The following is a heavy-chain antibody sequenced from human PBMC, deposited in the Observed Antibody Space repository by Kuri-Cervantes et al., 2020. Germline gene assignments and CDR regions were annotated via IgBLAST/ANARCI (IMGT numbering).Heavy chain of an antibody. V-gene: IGHV3-9*01. D-gene: IGHD4-17*01. CDR1: GFTFDDYA. J-gene: IGHJ4*02. CDR3: AKAIYGDYAYAANLFDY. CDR2: ISWNSGSI. Sequence: LSLTCAASGFTFDDYAMHWVRQAPGKGLEWVSGISWNSGSIGYADSVKSRFTISRDNAKNSLYLQMNSLRAEDTALYYCAKAIYGDYAYAANLFDYWGQGTLVTVSS.